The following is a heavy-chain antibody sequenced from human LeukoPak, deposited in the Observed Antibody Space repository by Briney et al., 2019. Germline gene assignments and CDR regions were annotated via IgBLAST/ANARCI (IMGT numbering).Heavy chain of an antibody. D-gene: IGHD4-23*01. CDR3: ARLLLDGPWGSGPYGGNSNTRFDY. CDR1: GNSFTNYW. CDR2: NYPADSDT. J-gene: IGHJ4*02. V-gene: IGHV5-51*01. Sequence: GASLKISCKGSGNSFTNYWNGWVRQMPGKGLEWMGSNYPADSDTRYSPSFQGQVTISADKSISTAYLQWSSLKASDTAMYYCARLLLDGPWGSGPYGGNSNTRFDYWGQGTLVTVSS.